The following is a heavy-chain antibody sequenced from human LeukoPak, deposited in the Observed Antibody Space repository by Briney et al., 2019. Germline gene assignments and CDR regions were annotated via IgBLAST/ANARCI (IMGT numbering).Heavy chain of an antibody. V-gene: IGHV4-59*01. CDR2: IFYSGNT. J-gene: IGHJ4*02. Sequence: AETLSLTCTVSGYSITSYYWSWIRQPPGQGLEWIGYIFYSGNTDYNPSLKSRVTISVYTSRNQFSLKLDSVTAADTAVYYCARVFRRDGYFDYWGQGTLVTVSS. D-gene: IGHD5-24*01. CDR3: ARVFRRDGYFDY. CDR1: GYSITSYY.